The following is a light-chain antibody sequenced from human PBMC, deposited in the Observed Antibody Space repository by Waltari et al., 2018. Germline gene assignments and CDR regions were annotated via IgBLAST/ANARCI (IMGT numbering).Light chain of an antibody. CDR2: DTS. Sequence: EIVLTQSPATLSLSPGDTATLSCRASQSVGSYLAWYQQKPSQPPRLLIYDTSNRATGVPARFRGSGSGTEFTLTISSLEAEDFAVYYCQQRSNWTPHTFGQGARLEIK. V-gene: IGKV3-11*01. CDR1: QSVGSY. J-gene: IGKJ2*01. CDR3: QQRSNWTPHT.